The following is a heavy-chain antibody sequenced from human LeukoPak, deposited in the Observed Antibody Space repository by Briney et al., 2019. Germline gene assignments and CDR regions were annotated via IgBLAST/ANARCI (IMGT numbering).Heavy chain of an antibody. CDR3: ARRATTSWFDP. D-gene: IGHD4-17*01. CDR2: IYYSGST. CDR1: GGSISSCSYY. J-gene: IGHJ5*02. V-gene: IGHV4-39*01. Sequence: SETLSLTCTVSGGSISSCSYYWGWIRQPPGKGLEWIGSIYYSGSTYYNPSLKSRVTISVDTSKNQFSLKLSSVTAADTAVYYCARRATTSWFDPWGQGTLVTVSS.